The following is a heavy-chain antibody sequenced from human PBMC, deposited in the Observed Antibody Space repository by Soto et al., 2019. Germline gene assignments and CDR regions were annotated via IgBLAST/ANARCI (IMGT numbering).Heavy chain of an antibody. V-gene: IGHV3-48*02. CDR2: ISSSSSTI. CDR1: GFTYSRYS. J-gene: IGHJ4*02. Sequence: PGGSMGLSCAPSGFTYSRYSMNSGRQAPRKVVEWVSYISSSSSTIYYAGSVKGRFTISRDNAKSSLYLQMNSLRDEDTAVYYSAGPAERYSSSWYRGFDYWGQGTLVTVSS. D-gene: IGHD6-13*01. CDR3: AGPAERYSSSWYRGFDY.